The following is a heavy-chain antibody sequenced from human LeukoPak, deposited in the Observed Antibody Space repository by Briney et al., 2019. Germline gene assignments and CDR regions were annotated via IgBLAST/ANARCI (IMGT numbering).Heavy chain of an antibody. CDR3: ATDGAGFDT. Sequence: GGSLRLYCAASGLTFSDYYMSWIRQAPGKGLEWLSYINIGGTNTHYADSVEGRFTISRDNAKKSLYLEMTNLRAEDTAVYYCATDGAGFDTWGQGVLVTVSS. CDR1: GLTFSDYY. V-gene: IGHV3-11*01. CDR2: INIGGTNT. J-gene: IGHJ5*02.